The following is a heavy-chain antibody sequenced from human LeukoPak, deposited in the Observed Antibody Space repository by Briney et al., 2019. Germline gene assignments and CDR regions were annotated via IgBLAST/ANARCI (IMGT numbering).Heavy chain of an antibody. CDR1: GFTFSSYA. Sequence: GGSPRLSCAASGFTFSSYAMHWVRQAPGKGLEWVAVISYDGSNKYYADSVKGRFTISRDNSKNTLYLQMNSLRAEDTAVYYCARGGVLRYIDWPPQSDVFDYWGQGTLVTVSS. V-gene: IGHV3-30*04. CDR2: ISYDGSNK. D-gene: IGHD3-9*01. CDR3: ARGGVLRYIDWPPQSDVFDY. J-gene: IGHJ4*02.